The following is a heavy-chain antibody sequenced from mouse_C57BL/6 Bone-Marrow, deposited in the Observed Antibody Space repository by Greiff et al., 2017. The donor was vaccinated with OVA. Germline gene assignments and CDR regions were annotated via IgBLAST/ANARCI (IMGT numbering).Heavy chain of an antibody. CDR1: GYTFTDYY. D-gene: IGHD2-10*02. J-gene: IGHJ3*01. CDR2: IYPGCGNT. Sequence: QVQLQQSGAELVRPGASVKLSCKASGYTFTDYYINWVTQSPGQGLEWIARIYPGCGNTYYNEKFKGTATLSAEKSSSTAYMQLSSLSSEDSAVYFCARSMAWFAYWGQGTLVTVSA. CDR3: ARSMAWFAY. V-gene: IGHV1-76*01.